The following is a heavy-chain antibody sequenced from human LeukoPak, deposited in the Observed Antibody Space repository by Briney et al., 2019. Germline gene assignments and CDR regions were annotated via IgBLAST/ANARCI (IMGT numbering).Heavy chain of an antibody. D-gene: IGHD1-26*01. Sequence: GSLRLSCAASGFTFSSYSMNWVRQAPGKGLEWVSSISSSSSYIYYADSVKGRFTISRDNAKNSLYLQMNSLRAEDTAVYYCARDVVGATGAGYYYYGMDVWGQGTTVTVSS. CDR1: GFTFSSYS. CDR3: ARDVVGATGAGYYYYGMDV. J-gene: IGHJ6*02. V-gene: IGHV3-21*01. CDR2: ISSSSSYI.